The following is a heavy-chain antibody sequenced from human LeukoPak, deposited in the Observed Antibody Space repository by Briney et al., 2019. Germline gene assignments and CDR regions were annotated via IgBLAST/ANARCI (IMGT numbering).Heavy chain of an antibody. CDR2: IYTSGST. CDR1: GGSISSGSYY. CDR3: ARGWLRFQGWFDP. J-gene: IGHJ5*02. Sequence: PSETLSLTCTVSGGSISSGSYYWSWIRQPAGKGLEWIGRIYTSGSTNYNPSLKSRVTISVDTSKNQFSLKLSSVTAADTAVYYCARGWLRFQGWFDPWGQGTLVTVSS. D-gene: IGHD5-12*01. V-gene: IGHV4-61*02.